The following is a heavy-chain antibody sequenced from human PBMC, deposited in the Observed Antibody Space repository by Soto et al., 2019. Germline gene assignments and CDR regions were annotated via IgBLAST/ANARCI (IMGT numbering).Heavy chain of an antibody. CDR1: GYTLTELS. J-gene: IGHJ5*02. CDR2: FDPEDGET. D-gene: IGHD6-13*01. Sequence: GASVKVSCRVSGYTLTELSMHWVRQAPRKGLEWMGGFDPEDGETVYAQKFQGRVTMTEDTSTDTAYMDLSSLRSEDTAVYFCAKDVGFQQLLFVFETWGQGTLVTVSS. CDR3: AKDVGFQQLLFVFET. V-gene: IGHV1-24*01.